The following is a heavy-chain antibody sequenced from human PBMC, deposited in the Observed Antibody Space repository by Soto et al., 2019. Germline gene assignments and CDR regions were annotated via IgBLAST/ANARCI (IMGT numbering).Heavy chain of an antibody. CDR1: GDPLSYGGYY. CDR3: AREGHSSWEWLAS. D-gene: IGHD1-26*01. V-gene: IGHV4-31*03. Sequence: QVQLQESGPGLVEPSQTLSLVCSVSGDPLSYGGYYWSWVRQSPGKALEWIGFVYHTGATYYHPSLKSRVTMTVDMSKHEFSLKLTSVTDADAATYYCAREGHSSWEWLASWGQGIMVTVSS. J-gene: IGHJ5*01. CDR2: VYHTGAT.